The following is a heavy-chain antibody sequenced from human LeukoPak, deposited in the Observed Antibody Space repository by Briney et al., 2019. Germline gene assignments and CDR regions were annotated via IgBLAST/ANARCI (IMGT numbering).Heavy chain of an antibody. Sequence: GGSLRLSCAASGFTFEHYGMHWVRHVPGKGLEWVSYITWNSAYKGYADSVRGRFAISRDNAKKSLHLQMNSLTGDDTAFYYCAKASDYGGNEFDFWGQGTLVTVSS. CDR3: AKASDYGGNEFDF. J-gene: IGHJ5*01. CDR1: GFTFEHYG. CDR2: ITWNSAYK. D-gene: IGHD4-23*01. V-gene: IGHV3-9*01.